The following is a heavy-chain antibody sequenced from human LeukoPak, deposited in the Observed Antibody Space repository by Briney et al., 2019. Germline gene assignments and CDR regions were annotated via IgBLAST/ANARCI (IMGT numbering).Heavy chain of an antibody. J-gene: IGHJ4*02. D-gene: IGHD6-19*01. V-gene: IGHV4-39*07. CDR1: GGSISSSSYY. Sequence: PSETLSLTCTVSGGSISSSSYYWGWIRQPPGKGLEWIGSIYYSGSTYYNPSLKSRVTISVDTSKNQFSLKLSSVTAADTAVYYCARAPIAVAGMVDYWGQGTLVTVSS. CDR3: ARAPIAVAGMVDY. CDR2: IYYSGST.